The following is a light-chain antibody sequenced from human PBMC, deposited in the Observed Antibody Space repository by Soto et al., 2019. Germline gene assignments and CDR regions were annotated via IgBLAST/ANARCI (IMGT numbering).Light chain of an antibody. V-gene: IGKV3-15*01. J-gene: IGKJ1*01. CDR3: QQYSDWSWT. CDR1: QNINSK. Sequence: EILMTQSPATLSVSPGERATLSCRASQNINSKLAWYQQKPGQTPRLLISGASTRATEFPTRFSGDGSGTEFTLSISSLQSEDFAVYYCQQYSDWSWTFGQGTKVEVK. CDR2: GAS.